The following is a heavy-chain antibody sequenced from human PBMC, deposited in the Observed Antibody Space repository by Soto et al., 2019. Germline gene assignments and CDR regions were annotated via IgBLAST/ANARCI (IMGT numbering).Heavy chain of an antibody. CDR1: GFTFSSYW. J-gene: IGHJ3*02. Sequence: GGSLRLSCAASGFTFSSYWMHWVRQAPGKGLVWVSRINSDGSSTSYADSVKGRFTISRDNAKNTLYLQMNSLRAEDTAVYYCARDDRKAVAGFQLDAFDIWGQGTMVTVSS. V-gene: IGHV3-74*01. CDR2: INSDGSST. CDR3: ARDDRKAVAGFQLDAFDI. D-gene: IGHD6-19*01.